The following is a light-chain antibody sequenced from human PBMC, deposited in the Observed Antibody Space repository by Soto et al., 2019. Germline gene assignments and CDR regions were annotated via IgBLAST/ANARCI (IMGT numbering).Light chain of an antibody. CDR3: ASWDYSLNVVV. CDR1: SSNIASNT. Sequence: SMLTQPPSTSGTPGKRVTISCSGSSSNIASNTVKWYQQLPGTAPKILIYSNDQRPSGVPDRLSGSKAGTSDSLAFTGLQSEAEAESDCASWDYSLNVVVFGGGTKLTVL. J-gene: IGLJ2*01. V-gene: IGLV1-44*01. CDR2: SND.